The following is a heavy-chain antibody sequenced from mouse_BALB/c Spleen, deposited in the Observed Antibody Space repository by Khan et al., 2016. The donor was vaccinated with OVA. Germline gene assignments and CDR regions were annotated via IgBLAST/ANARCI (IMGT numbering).Heavy chain of an antibody. D-gene: IGHD4-1*01. CDR2: ISSGGDYT. CDR1: GFTFSNYG. CDR3: ASHLTGSFAY. Sequence: EVELVESGGDLVKPGGSLKLSCAASGFTFSNYGMSWVSQTPDKRLEWVATISSGGDYTYYPDSVKGRFTFSRDNAKNTLYLQMSSLKSEDTAMYYCASHLTGSFAYWGQGTLVTVSA. V-gene: IGHV5-6*01. J-gene: IGHJ3*01.